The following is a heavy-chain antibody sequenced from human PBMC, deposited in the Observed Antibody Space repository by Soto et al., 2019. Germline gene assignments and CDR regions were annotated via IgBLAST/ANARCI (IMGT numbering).Heavy chain of an antibody. V-gene: IGHV4-59*01. D-gene: IGHD1-26*01. J-gene: IGHJ6*02. CDR3: ASEVGANGMDV. Sequence: QVQLQESGPGLVKPSETLSLTCTVSGVSISSYYWGWLRQPPGKGLEWMGYIYYSGSTNYYRSLESRVSLRVDTSKNLFALKLSSVTAADTAVYYCASEVGANGMDVWGQGTTVTVS. CDR2: IYYSGST. CDR1: GVSISSYY.